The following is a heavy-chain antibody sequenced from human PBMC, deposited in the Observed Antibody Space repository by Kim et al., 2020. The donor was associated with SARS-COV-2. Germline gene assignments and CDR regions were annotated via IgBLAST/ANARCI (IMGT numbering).Heavy chain of an antibody. J-gene: IGHJ4*02. Sequence: SETLSLTCTVSGGSISSYYWTWIRQPPGKGLEWIGFIYDSGNTNYNPSLKSRVTISIDMSKNQFSLNLSSVTAADTAVYYCARGWGYSDYWGQGTLVTVSS. CDR1: GGSISSYY. V-gene: IGHV4-59*13. CDR2: IYDSGNT. CDR3: ARGWGYSDY. D-gene: IGHD3-22*01.